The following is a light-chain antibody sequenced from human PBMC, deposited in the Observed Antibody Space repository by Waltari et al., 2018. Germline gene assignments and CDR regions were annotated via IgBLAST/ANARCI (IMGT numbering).Light chain of an antibody. J-gene: IGKJ2*01. Sequence: DIQMTQSPSSLSASVGDRVTITCQASQDISNYLNWYQEKPGKAPKLLIYDASNLETGVPSRFSGSGSGTDFTLTISSLQPEDSAIYYCQQANSFPYTFGQGTKVEIK. V-gene: IGKV1-33*01. CDR2: DAS. CDR3: QQANSFPYT. CDR1: QDISNY.